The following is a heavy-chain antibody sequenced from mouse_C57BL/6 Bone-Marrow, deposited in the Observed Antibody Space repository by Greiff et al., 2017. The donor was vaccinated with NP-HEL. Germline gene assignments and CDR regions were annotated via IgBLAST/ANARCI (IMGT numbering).Heavy chain of an antibody. J-gene: IGHJ4*01. V-gene: IGHV5-17*01. CDR3: ARGQLGYAMDY. D-gene: IGHD4-1*02. Sequence: EVQGVESGGGLVKPGGSLKLSCAASGFTFSDYGMHWVRQAPEKGPEWVAYISSGSSTIYYADTVKGRFTISRDNAKNTLFLQMTSLRSEDTAMYYCARGQLGYAMDYWGQGTSVTVSS. CDR1: GFTFSDYG. CDR2: ISSGSSTI.